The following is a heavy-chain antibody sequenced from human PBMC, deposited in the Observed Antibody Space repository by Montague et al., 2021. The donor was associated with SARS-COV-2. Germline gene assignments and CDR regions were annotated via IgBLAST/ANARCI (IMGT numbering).Heavy chain of an antibody. Sequence: SLRLSCAASGFTFSSYSMNWVRQAPGKGLEWVSSISSSSSYIYYADSVKGRFTISRDNAKSSLYLQMNSLRAEDTAVYYCARTLTTVTSDYFDYWGQGTLVTVSS. CDR3: ARTLTTVTSDYFDY. J-gene: IGHJ4*02. CDR1: GFTFSSYS. D-gene: IGHD4-17*01. V-gene: IGHV3-21*01. CDR2: ISSSSSYI.